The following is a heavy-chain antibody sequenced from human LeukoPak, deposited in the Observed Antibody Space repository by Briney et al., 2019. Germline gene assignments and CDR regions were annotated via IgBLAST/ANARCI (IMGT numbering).Heavy chain of an antibody. CDR3: ASSITIFGVVTAFFDY. CDR2: INPNSGGT. D-gene: IGHD3-3*01. V-gene: IGHV1-2*02. Sequence: ASVKVSCKASGYTFTGYYMHWVRQAPGQGLEWMGWINPNSGGTNYAQKFQGRVTMTRDTSISTAYMELSRLRSDDTAVYYCASSITIFGVVTAFFDYWGQGTLVTVSS. CDR1: GYTFTGYY. J-gene: IGHJ4*02.